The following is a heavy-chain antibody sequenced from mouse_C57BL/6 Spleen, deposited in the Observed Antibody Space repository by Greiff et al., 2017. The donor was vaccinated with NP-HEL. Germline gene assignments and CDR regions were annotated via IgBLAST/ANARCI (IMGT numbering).Heavy chain of an antibody. CDR3: ARYEREYGNYVYYAMDY. Sequence: QVQLQQPGAELVKPGASVKMSCKASGYTFTSYWITWVKQRPGQGLEWIGDIYPGSGSTNYNEKFKSKATLTVDTSSSTAYMQLSSLTSEDSAVYYCARYEREYGNYVYYAMDYWGQGTSVTVSS. J-gene: IGHJ4*01. CDR1: GYTFTSYW. D-gene: IGHD2-1*01. CDR2: IYPGSGST. V-gene: IGHV1-55*01.